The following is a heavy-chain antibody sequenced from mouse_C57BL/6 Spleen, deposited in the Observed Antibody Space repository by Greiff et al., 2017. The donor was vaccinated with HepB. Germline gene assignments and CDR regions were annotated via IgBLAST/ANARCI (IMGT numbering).Heavy chain of an antibody. CDR2: ISSGGSYT. CDR1: GFTFSSYG. CDR3: ARQKSWYFDV. Sequence: EVQLVESGGDLVKPGGSLKLSCAASGFTFSSYGMSWVRQTPDKRLEWVATISSGGSYTYYPDSVKGRFTISRDNAKNTLYLQMSSLKSEDTAMYYCARQKSWYFDVWGTGTTVTVSS. V-gene: IGHV5-6*01. J-gene: IGHJ1*03.